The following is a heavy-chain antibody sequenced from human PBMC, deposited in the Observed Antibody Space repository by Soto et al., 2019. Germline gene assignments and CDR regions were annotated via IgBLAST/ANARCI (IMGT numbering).Heavy chain of an antibody. D-gene: IGHD2-2*01. CDR3: ARATQLSNRGVRGLFDP. V-gene: IGHV1-18*01. Sequence: QVQLVQSGADVKKPGASVKVSCKASGYTFTSYGISWVRQAPGQGLEWVGWISPYNGDTNYAQKLQGRVTMTTYTFTSTAYMELRSLISDDTAVYYCARATQLSNRGVRGLFDPWGQGTLVTVSS. J-gene: IGHJ5*02. CDR1: GYTFTSYG. CDR2: ISPYNGDT.